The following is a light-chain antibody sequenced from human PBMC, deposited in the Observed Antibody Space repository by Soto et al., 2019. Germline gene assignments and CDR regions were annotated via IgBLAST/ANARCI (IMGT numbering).Light chain of an antibody. CDR3: AAWDDSLTGPV. V-gene: IGLV1-44*01. J-gene: IGLJ2*01. Sequence: QSVLTQPPSSSGTPGQRVTISCAGSSSNIGNNTVDWYQQLPGTAPKLLIYSDNQRPSGVPDRFSGSKSGTSASLAISGLQSEDEADYYCAAWDDSLTGPVFGGGTKLTVL. CDR1: SSNIGNNT. CDR2: SDN.